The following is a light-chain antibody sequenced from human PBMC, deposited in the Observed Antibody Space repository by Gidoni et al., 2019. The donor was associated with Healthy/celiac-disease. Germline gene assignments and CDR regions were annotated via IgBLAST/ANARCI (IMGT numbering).Light chain of an antibody. Sequence: SYELTQPPSVSVSPGQTASITCSGDKLGDKYACWYQQKPDQSPVLVIYQDSKRPSGIPERFSGSNSGNTATLTISGTQAMDEADYYCQAWDSSTGRVFGGGTKLTVL. CDR2: QDS. CDR1: KLGDKY. V-gene: IGLV3-1*01. CDR3: QAWDSSTGRV. J-gene: IGLJ2*01.